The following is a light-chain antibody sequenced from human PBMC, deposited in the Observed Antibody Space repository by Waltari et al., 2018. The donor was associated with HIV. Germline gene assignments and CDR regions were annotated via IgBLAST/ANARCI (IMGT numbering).Light chain of an antibody. V-gene: IGLV3-25*03. J-gene: IGLJ2*01. CDR2: KDN. CDR3: QSADSSGSYVV. CDR1: ALTKQS. Sequence: SYELTQPPSVSMSPGQTARITCSGDALTKQSVYWYQQKSGQAPVLLIYKDNERPSGIPARFSGSSSGTTVTLAIRGVQAEDEADYYCQSADSSGSYVVFGGGTRLTVL.